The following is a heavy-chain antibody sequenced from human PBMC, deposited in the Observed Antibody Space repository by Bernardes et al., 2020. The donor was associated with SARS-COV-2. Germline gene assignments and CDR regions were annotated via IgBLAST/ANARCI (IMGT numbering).Heavy chain of an antibody. Sequence: GGFLRLSIAVSGFTVSSKYMNWVRQAPGKGLEWVSVIQSGGYTNYADSVKGRFTVSRDTSENTVSLQMNSLRAEDTAVYYCARGLRWAFDYWGQGTLVSVSS. D-gene: IGHD4-17*01. CDR3: ARGLRWAFDY. CDR2: IQSGGYT. J-gene: IGHJ4*02. V-gene: IGHV3-53*01. CDR1: GFTVSSKY.